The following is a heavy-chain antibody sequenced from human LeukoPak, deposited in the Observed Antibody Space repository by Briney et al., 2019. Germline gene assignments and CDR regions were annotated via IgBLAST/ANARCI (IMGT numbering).Heavy chain of an antibody. J-gene: IGHJ5*02. D-gene: IGHD3-16*01. CDR3: ASLKSPRGWFDP. V-gene: IGHV4-59*01. CDR1: GGSISSYY. CDR2: IYYSGST. Sequence: PTETLSLTCTVSGGSISSYYWSWIRQPPGKGLEWIRYIYYSGSTNYNPSLKSRVTISVDTSKNQFSLKLSSVTAADTAVYYCASLKSPRGWFDPWGQGTLVTVSS.